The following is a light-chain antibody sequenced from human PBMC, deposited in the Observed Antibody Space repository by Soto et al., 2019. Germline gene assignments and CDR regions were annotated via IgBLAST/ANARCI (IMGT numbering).Light chain of an antibody. V-gene: IGLV2-18*02. J-gene: IGLJ2*01. CDR2: EVS. CDR1: DSDIGTYDH. Sequence: QSALTQPPSVSGSPGQSVTFSCTGTDSDIGTYDHVSWYQQPPGTAPKLIISEVSHRPSGVPDRFSGSKSGNTASLTISGLQTEDEADYYCSSVTRSETLLFGGGTKLTVL. CDR3: SSVTRSETLL.